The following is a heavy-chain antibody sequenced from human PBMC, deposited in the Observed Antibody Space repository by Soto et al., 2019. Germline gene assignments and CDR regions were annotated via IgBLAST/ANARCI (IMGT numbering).Heavy chain of an antibody. CDR1: GGSMNSYY. CDR2: INYSGST. J-gene: IGHJ5*02. Sequence: SETLSLTXTVSGGSMNSYYWSWIRQPPGKGLEWIGYINYSGSTNHNPSLKSRVTISVDTSKKQLSLKLTSVTAADTAVYYCARDSGDSRSDWFDPWGQGTLVTVSS. D-gene: IGHD3-10*01. V-gene: IGHV4-59*01. CDR3: ARDSGDSRSDWFDP.